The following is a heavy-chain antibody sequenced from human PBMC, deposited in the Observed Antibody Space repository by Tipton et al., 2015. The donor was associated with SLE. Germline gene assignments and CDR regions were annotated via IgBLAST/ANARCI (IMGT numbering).Heavy chain of an antibody. J-gene: IGHJ6*03. CDR3: ARVRPPLSIFGVVKGTDYYYMDV. V-gene: IGHV4-34*01. Sequence: TLSLTCAVYGGSFSGYYWSWIRQPPGKGLEWIGEINHSGSTNYNPSLKSRVTKSVDTSKNQFSLKLSSVTAADTAVYYCARVRPPLSIFGVVKGTDYYYMDVWGKGPTVTVPS. CDR2: INHSGST. CDR1: GGSFSGYY. D-gene: IGHD3-3*01.